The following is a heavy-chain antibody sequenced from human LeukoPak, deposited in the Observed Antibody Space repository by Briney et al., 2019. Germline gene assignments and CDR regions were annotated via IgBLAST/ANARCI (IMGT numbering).Heavy chain of an antibody. CDR3: ARGGSIAVAGIYWFDP. CDR2: INHSGST. CDR1: GGSFSGYY. J-gene: IGHJ5*02. Sequence: PSETLSLTCAVYGGSFSGYYWSWIRQPPGKGLEWIGEINHSGSTNYSPSLKSRVTISVDTSKNQFSLKLSSVTAADTAAYYCARGGSIAVAGIYWFDPWGQGTLVTVSS. V-gene: IGHV4-34*01. D-gene: IGHD6-19*01.